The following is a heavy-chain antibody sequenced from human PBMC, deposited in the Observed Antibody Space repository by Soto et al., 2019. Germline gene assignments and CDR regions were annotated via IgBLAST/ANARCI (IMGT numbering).Heavy chain of an antibody. CDR1: GYTFTSYD. V-gene: IGHV1-8*01. D-gene: IGHD4-17*01. Sequence: ASVKVSCKASGYTFTSYDINWVRQATGQGLEWMGWMNPNSGNTGYAQKFQDRVTITRDTSTSTAYMELSSLRSEDTAVYYCARANYGDYSDQWGQGAPVTVSS. CDR2: MNPNSGNT. J-gene: IGHJ4*02. CDR3: ARANYGDYSDQ.